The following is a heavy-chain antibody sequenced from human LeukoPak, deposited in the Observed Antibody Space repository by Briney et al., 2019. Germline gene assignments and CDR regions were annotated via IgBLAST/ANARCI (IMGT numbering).Heavy chain of an antibody. J-gene: IGHJ6*03. CDR2: IYYSGST. Sequence: SETLSLTCTVSGGSISSSSYYWGWIRQPPGKGLEWIGSIYYSGSTYYNPSLKSRVTISVDTSKNQFSLKLSSVTAADTAVYYCAVLYSNYYYYYMDVWGKGTTVTVSS. CDR3: AVLYSNYYYYYMDV. CDR1: GGSISSSSYY. D-gene: IGHD4-11*01. V-gene: IGHV4-39*01.